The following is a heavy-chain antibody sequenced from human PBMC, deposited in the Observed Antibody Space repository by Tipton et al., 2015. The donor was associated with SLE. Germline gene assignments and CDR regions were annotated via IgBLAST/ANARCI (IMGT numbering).Heavy chain of an antibody. Sequence: TLSLTCAVYGGSFSGYYWSWIRQSPGKGLEWIGDINHSGSTNYNPSPKSRVTISVDTSKNQVSLRLSSVTAADTAVYYCARAPGLERSYSYYYYMDVWGKGTTVTVSS. D-gene: IGHD1-1*01. CDR1: GGSFSGYY. V-gene: IGHV4-34*01. CDR2: INHSGST. J-gene: IGHJ6*03. CDR3: ARAPGLERSYSYYYYMDV.